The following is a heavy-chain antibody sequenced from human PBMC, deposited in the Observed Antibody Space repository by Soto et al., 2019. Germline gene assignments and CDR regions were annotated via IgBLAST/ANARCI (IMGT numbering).Heavy chain of an antibody. V-gene: IGHV3-30*18. D-gene: IGHD1-1*01. CDR1: GFTFSSYG. CDR2: ISYDGSNK. CDR3: AKDWSGNSIQNNADV. Sequence: PGGSLRLSCAASGFTFSSYGMHWVRQAPGKGLEWVAVISYDGSNKYYADSVKGRFTISRDNAKNALYLQMNSLRAEDTAVYYCAKDWSGNSIQNNADVWGQGTKVTVAS. J-gene: IGHJ6*02.